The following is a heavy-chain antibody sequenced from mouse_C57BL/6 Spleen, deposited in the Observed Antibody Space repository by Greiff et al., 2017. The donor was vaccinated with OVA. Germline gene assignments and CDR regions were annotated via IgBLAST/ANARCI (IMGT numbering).Heavy chain of an antibody. CDR3: ARSYYDVYFDV. D-gene: IGHD1-1*01. Sequence: QVQLKQSGAELVKPGASVKISCKASGYAFSSYWMNWVKQRPGKGLEWIGQIYPGDGDTNYNGKFKGKATLTADKSSSTAYMQLSSLTSEDSAVYFCARSYYDVYFDVWGTGTTVTASS. J-gene: IGHJ1*03. CDR2: IYPGDGDT. CDR1: GYAFSSYW. V-gene: IGHV1-80*01.